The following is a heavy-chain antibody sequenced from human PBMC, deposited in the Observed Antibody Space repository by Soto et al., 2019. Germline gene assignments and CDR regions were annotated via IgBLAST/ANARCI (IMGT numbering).Heavy chain of an antibody. CDR1: GYTFTSYY. CDR2: INPSGGST. V-gene: IGHV1-46*03. J-gene: IGHJ5*02. CDR3: AIEFLELTGPSS. D-gene: IGHD3-9*01. Sequence: EASVKVSCKASGYTFTSYYMHWVRQAPGQGLEWMGIINPSGGSTSYAQKFQGRVTMTRDTSTSTVYMELSSLRSEDTAVYYCAIEFLELTGPSSWGQGTLVTVSS.